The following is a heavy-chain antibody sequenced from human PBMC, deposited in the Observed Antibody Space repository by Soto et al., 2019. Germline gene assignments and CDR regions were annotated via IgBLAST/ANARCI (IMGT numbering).Heavy chain of an antibody. V-gene: IGHV3-30*18. CDR1: GFTFSSYG. J-gene: IGHJ6*02. CDR2: ISYDGSNK. D-gene: IGHD3-9*01. CDR3: AKEGQYYDILTGYRSYYGMDV. Sequence: QVQLVESGGGVVQPGRSLRLSCAAPGFTFSSYGMHWVRQAPGKGLEWAAVISYDGSNKYYADSVKGRFTISRDNSKNALYLRMNSLRAEDTAVYYCAKEGQYYDILTGYRSYYGMDVWGQGTTVTVSS.